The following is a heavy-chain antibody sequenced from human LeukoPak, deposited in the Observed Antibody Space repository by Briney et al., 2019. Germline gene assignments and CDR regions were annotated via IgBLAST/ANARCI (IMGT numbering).Heavy chain of an antibody. V-gene: IGHV4-39*07. CDR1: GGSISSSSYY. Sequence: TSETLSLTCTVSGGSISSSSYYWGWIRQPPGKGLEWIGSIYYSGSTYYNPSLKSRVTISVDTSKNQFSLKLSSVTAADTAVYYCAGRADYGDYPLNWFDPWGQGTLVTVSS. D-gene: IGHD4-17*01. CDR3: AGRADYGDYPLNWFDP. J-gene: IGHJ5*02. CDR2: IYYSGST.